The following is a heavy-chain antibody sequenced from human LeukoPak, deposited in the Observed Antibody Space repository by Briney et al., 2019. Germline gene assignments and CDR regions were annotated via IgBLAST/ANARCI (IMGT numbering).Heavy chain of an antibody. CDR1: GGSFSGYY. D-gene: IGHD3-3*01. CDR3: ARGLYDFWSGTLFDY. J-gene: IGHJ4*02. Sequence: SETLSLTCAVYGGSFSGYYWSWIRQPPGKGLEWIGEINHSGGTNYNPSLKSRVTISVDTSKNQFSLKLSSVTAADTAVYYCARGLYDFWSGTLFDYWGQGTLVTVSS. V-gene: IGHV4-34*01. CDR2: INHSGGT.